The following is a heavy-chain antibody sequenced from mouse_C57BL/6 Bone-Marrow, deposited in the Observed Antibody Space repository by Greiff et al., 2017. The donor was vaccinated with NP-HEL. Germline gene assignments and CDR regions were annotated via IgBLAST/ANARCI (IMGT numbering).Heavy chain of an antibody. J-gene: IGHJ1*03. D-gene: IGHD2-3*01. CDR2: IWSGGST. CDR3: ARKGYYPYWYFDV. CDR1: GFSLTSYG. V-gene: IGHV2-2*01. Sequence: VQLQQSGPGLVQPSQSLSITCTVSGFSLTSYGVHWVRQSPGKGLEWLGVIWSGGSTDYNAAFISRLSISKDNSKSQVFFKMNSLQADDTAIYYCARKGYYPYWYFDVWGTGTTVTVSS.